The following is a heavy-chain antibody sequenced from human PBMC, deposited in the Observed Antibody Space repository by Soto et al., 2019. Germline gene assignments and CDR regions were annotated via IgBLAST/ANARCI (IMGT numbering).Heavy chain of an antibody. V-gene: IGHV3-30*18. J-gene: IGHJ4*02. CDR1: GFSFSSYG. CDR2: ISYDGTNK. D-gene: IGHD3-3*01. Sequence: LRLSCAASGFSFSSYGMNWVRQAPGQGLEWVAVISYDGTNKHYADSVEGRFTVSRDNSRNTLSLQMNSLRPEDTAVYYCAKDPRFLEWLPTPYYFDFWGQGTLVTVSS. CDR3: AKDPRFLEWLPTPYYFDF.